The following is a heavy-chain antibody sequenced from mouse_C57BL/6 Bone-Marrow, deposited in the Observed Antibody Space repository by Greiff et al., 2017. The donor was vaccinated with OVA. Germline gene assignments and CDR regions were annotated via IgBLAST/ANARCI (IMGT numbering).Heavy chain of an antibody. J-gene: IGHJ2*01. CDR1: GYTFTSYW. V-gene: IGHV1-69*01. Sequence: QVQLQQPGAELVMPGASVKLSCKASGYTFTSYWMHWVKQRPGQGLEWIGEIDPSDSYTNYNQKFKGKSTLTVDKSSSTAYMQLSSLTSEDSAVYYCARGYYGNYSDDWGQGTTLTVSS. CDR2: IDPSDSYT. D-gene: IGHD2-1*01. CDR3: ARGYYGNYSDD.